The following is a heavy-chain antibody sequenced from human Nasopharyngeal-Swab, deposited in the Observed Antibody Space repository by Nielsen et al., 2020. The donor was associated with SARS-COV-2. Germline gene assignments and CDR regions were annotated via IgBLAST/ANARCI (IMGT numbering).Heavy chain of an antibody. J-gene: IGHJ6*02. D-gene: IGHD6-13*01. CDR3: ARDRVYRSSWYYYGMDV. Sequence: SETLSLTCSVSGGPISSGGYYWSRIRQHPGKGLEWIGYIYYSGSTYYNPSLKSRVTISVDTSENQFSLKLSSVTAADTAVYYCARDRVYRSSWYYYGMDVWGQGTTVTVSS. CDR1: GGPISSGGYY. V-gene: IGHV4-31*03. CDR2: IYYSGST.